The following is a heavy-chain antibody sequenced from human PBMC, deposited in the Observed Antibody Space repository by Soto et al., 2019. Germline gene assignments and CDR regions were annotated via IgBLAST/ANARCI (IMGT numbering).Heavy chain of an antibody. V-gene: IGHV3-74*01. D-gene: IGHD2-2*01. CDR1: GFTFSSYW. CDR2: INSDGSST. J-gene: IGHJ4*02. Sequence: PGGSLRLSCAASGFTFSSYWMHWVRQAPGKGLVWVSRINSDGSSTSYADTVKGRFNISRDNAKNTLYLQMNSLSAEDTAVYYCARASSTSCYYWGQGTLVTVSS. CDR3: ARASSTSCYY.